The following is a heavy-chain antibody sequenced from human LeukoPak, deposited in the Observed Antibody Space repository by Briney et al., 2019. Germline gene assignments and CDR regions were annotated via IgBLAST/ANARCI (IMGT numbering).Heavy chain of an antibody. CDR2: ISWDGGST. Sequence: GGSLRLSCAASGFTFDDYTMHWVRQAPGKGLEWVSLISWDGGSTYYADCVKGRFTISRDNSKNSLYLQMNSLRTEDTALYYCAKSAAYGELGMGDYWGQGTLVTVSP. CDR1: GFTFDDYT. CDR3: AKSAAYGELGMGDY. V-gene: IGHV3-43*01. D-gene: IGHD7-27*01. J-gene: IGHJ4*02.